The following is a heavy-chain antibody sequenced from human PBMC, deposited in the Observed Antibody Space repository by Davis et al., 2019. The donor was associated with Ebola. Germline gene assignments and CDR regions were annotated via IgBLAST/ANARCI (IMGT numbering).Heavy chain of an antibody. V-gene: IGHV1-46*01. CDR2: IIPRDGSA. D-gene: IGHD2-21*01. J-gene: IGHJ4*02. CDR1: GYIFTTYS. CDR3: ARAPGDLFDY. Sequence: AASVKVSCKASGYIFTTYSIHWVRQAPGQGLEWMGMIIPRDGSASYAHKFQDRVTMTGDTSTSTVYMDLSSLRSEDTAVYYCARAPGDLFDYWGQGTLVTVSS.